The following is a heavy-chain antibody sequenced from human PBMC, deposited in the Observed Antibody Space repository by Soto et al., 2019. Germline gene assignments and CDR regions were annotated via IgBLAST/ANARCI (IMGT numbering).Heavy chain of an antibody. Sequence: ASVKVSCKASGGTFSSYAISWVRQAPGQGLEWMGGIIPIFGTANYAQKFQGRVTITADESTSTAYMELSSLRSEDTAVYYCARSGLTTDQHLSYYYYGMDVWGQGTTVTVSS. V-gene: IGHV1-69*13. CDR1: GGTFSSYA. CDR3: ARSGLTTDQHLSYYYYGMDV. CDR2: IIPIFGTA. D-gene: IGHD4-17*01. J-gene: IGHJ6*02.